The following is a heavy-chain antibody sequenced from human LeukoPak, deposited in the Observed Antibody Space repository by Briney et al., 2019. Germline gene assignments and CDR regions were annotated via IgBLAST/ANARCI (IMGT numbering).Heavy chain of an antibody. Sequence: SETLSLTCTVSGGSISSSNYYWGWIRQPPGKRLEWIGNMYYSGSTYYNPSIKSRVTISVDTSKNHFSLKLRSVTAADTAVYYCARHPLLDYWGQGTLVTVSS. J-gene: IGHJ4*02. CDR2: MYYSGST. CDR3: ARHPLLDY. CDR1: GGSISSSNYY. V-gene: IGHV4-39*07.